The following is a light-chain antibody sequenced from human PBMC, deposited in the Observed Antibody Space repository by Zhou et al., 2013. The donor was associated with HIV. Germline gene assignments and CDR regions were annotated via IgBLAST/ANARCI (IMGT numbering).Light chain of an antibody. CDR2: GAS. CDR1: QSISSSF. V-gene: IGKV3-20*01. CDR3: QHFNTTYT. J-gene: IGKJ2*01. Sequence: EIVLTQSPGTLSLSPGERATLSCRASQSISSSFLAWYQQKPGQPPRLLIYGASNRATSIPDRFSGSGSGTDFTLTVSRLEPDDFATYYCQHFNTTYTFGQGTKLEIK.